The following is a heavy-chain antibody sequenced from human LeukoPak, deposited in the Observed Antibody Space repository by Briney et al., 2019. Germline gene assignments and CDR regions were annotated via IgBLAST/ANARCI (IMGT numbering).Heavy chain of an antibody. Sequence: GESLKISCTSSPYSFTSHWIGWVRQKPGRGLEWVGLVYAGDSDTIYSPSLQGQVTMSADKSTSTVYLQWSGLKASDTATYFCARQNRGGSHTTGYYFDYWGLGTLVTVSS. V-gene: IGHV5-51*01. J-gene: IGHJ4*02. CDR1: PYSFTSHW. CDR2: VYAGDSDT. D-gene: IGHD1-26*01. CDR3: ARQNRGGSHTTGYYFDY.